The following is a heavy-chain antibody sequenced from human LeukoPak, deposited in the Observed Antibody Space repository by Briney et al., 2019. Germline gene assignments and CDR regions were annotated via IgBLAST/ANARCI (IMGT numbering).Heavy chain of an antibody. V-gene: IGHV3-7*01. CDR3: ARAGGIVVVPAASYYFDY. Sequence: GGSLRLSCAASGFTFSSYWMSWVRQAPGKGLEWVANIKQDGSEKYYVDSVKGRFTISRDNAKNSLYLQMNSLRAEDTAVYYCARAGGIVVVPAASYYFDYWGQETLVTVSS. CDR1: GFTFSSYW. D-gene: IGHD2-2*01. CDR2: IKQDGSEK. J-gene: IGHJ4*02.